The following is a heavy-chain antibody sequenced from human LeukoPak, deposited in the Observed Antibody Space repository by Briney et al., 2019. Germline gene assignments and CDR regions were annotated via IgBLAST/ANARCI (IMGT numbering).Heavy chain of an antibody. V-gene: IGHV3-49*04. CDR1: GFTFRNYA. D-gene: IGHD2-2*01. CDR3: TRDCSSTIQKHTTQRASNGMGV. CDR2: IRSKAYGGTT. J-gene: IGHJ6*02. Sequence: GGSLRLSCAASGFTFRNYAITWVRQAPGKGLEWVGFIRSKAYGGTTEYAASVKGRFTISRDDSKSIAYLQMNSLKTEDTAVYYCTRDCSSTIQKHTTQRASNGMGVWGQGTTVTVSS.